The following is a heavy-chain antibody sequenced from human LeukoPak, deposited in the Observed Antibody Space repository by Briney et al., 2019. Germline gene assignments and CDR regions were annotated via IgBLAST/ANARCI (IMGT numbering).Heavy chain of an antibody. D-gene: IGHD2-2*01. V-gene: IGHV4-34*01. CDR2: INHSGNT. J-gene: IGHJ4*02. Sequence: SETLSLTCAVYGGSFSDYYCSWLRQPPGKGLEWIGEINHSGNTYYNPSLKSRVTVSVDTSKNQFSLKLDSVTAADTAVYYCARTVGIVVIPGVQEDAYFDNWGQGTLVTVSS. CDR1: GGSFSDYY. CDR3: ARTVGIVVIPGVQEDAYFDN.